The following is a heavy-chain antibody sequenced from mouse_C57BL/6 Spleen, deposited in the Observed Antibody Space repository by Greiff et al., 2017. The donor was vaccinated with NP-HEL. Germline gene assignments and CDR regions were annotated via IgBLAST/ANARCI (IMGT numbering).Heavy chain of an antibody. CDR2: IDPETGGT. CDR1: GYTFTDYE. J-gene: IGHJ4*01. CDR3: TRYYSNYYAMDY. Sequence: VKLMESGAELVRPGASVTLSCKASGYTFTDYEMHWVKQTPVHGLEWIGAIDPETGGTAYNQKFKGKAILTADKSSSTAYMELRSLTSEDSAVYYCTRYYSNYYAMDYWGQGTSVTVSS. V-gene: IGHV1-15*01. D-gene: IGHD2-5*01.